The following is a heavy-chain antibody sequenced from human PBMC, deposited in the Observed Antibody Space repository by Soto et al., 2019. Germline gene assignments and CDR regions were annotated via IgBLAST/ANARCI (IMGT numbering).Heavy chain of an antibody. CDR3: ASAGYCSSTSCEGYYYGMDV. Sequence: GASVKVSCKASGGTFSSYAISWVRQAPGQGLEWMGGIIPIFGTANYAQKFQGRVTITADEPTSTAYMELSSLRSEDTAVYYCASAGYCSSTSCEGYYYGMDVWGQGTAVTVSS. CDR1: GGTFSSYA. V-gene: IGHV1-69*13. CDR2: IIPIFGTA. D-gene: IGHD2-2*01. J-gene: IGHJ6*02.